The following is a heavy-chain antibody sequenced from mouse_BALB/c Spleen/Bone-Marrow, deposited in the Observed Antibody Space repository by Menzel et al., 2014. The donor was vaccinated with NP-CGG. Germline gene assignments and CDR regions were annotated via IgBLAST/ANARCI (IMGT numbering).Heavy chain of an antibody. V-gene: IGHV1S56*01. CDR2: IYPGNVNT. Sequence: VKVVESGPELVKPGPSVRISCKVSGYTFTSYYIHWVKQRPGQGLEWIGWIYPGNVNTNYNEKFKGKATLTADKSSSTAYMQLSSLTSEDSAVYFCARGGYDGAWFAYWGQGTLVTVSA. CDR3: ARGGYDGAWFAY. CDR1: GYTFTSYY. J-gene: IGHJ3*01. D-gene: IGHD2-14*01.